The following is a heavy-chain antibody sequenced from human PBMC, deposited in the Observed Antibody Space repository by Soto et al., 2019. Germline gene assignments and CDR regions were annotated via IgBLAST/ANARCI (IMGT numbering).Heavy chain of an antibody. CDR3: ARDLVVGASTTPGY. D-gene: IGHD2-15*01. V-gene: IGHV3-30-3*01. J-gene: IGHJ4*02. CDR1: GFTFSSYA. Sequence: GGSLRLSCAASGFTFSSYAMHWVRQAPGKGLEWVAVISYDGSNKYYADSVKGRFTISRDNSKNTLYLQMNSLRAEDTAVYYCARDLVVGASTTPGYWGQGTLVTVSS. CDR2: ISYDGSNK.